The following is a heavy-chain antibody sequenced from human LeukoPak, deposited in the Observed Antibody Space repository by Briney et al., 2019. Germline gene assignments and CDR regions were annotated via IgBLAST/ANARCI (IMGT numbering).Heavy chain of an antibody. V-gene: IGHV3-7*01. J-gene: IGHJ3*02. CDR2: IKLDGSEK. CDR1: GFTFSSYW. Sequence: PGGSLRLSCAVSGFTFSSYWMSWVRQAPGKGLEWVANIKLDGSEKYYVDSVKGRFAISRDNAKNSLYLQMNSLRAEDTAVYYCARARTNYYDSSGYLDAFDIWGQGTMVTVSS. D-gene: IGHD3-22*01. CDR3: ARARTNYYDSSGYLDAFDI.